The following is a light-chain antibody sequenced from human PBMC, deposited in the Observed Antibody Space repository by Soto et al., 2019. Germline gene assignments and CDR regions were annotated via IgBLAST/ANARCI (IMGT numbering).Light chain of an antibody. CDR3: QQYGSSPRA. J-gene: IGKJ1*01. Sequence: EIVLTQSPGTLSLSPGERATLSCRASQSVSSSYLAWYQQKPGQAPRLLICGASSRATGIPDRFSGSGSGTDFTLTSSRLDPEDFAVYYCQQYGSSPRAFGQGTKVEIK. CDR2: GAS. V-gene: IGKV3-20*01. CDR1: QSVSSSY.